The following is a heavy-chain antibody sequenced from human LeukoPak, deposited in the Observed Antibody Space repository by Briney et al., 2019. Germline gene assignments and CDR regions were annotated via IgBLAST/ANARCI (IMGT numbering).Heavy chain of an antibody. CDR1: GYTFTSYG. Sequence: ASVTVSFTASGYTFTSYGISWVRQAPGQGLEWMGWISAYNGNTNYAQKLQGRVTMTTDTSTSTAYMELRSLRSDDTAVYYCARDFAFKPLTTVTPLDYWGQGTLVTVSS. CDR2: ISAYNGNT. CDR3: ARDFAFKPLTTVTPLDY. D-gene: IGHD4-17*01. J-gene: IGHJ4*02. V-gene: IGHV1-18*01.